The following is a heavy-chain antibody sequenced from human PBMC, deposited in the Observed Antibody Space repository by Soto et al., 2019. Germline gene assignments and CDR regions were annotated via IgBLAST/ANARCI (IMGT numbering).Heavy chain of an antibody. Sequence: GASVKVSCKASGGTFSSYAISWLRQAPGQGLEWMGGIIPIFGTANYAQKFQGRVTITADESTSTAYMELSSLRSEDTAVYYCARRRYYDSSGYAFDIWGQGTMVTVSS. CDR1: GGTFSSYA. D-gene: IGHD3-22*01. V-gene: IGHV1-69*13. CDR3: ARRRYYDSSGYAFDI. J-gene: IGHJ3*02. CDR2: IIPIFGTA.